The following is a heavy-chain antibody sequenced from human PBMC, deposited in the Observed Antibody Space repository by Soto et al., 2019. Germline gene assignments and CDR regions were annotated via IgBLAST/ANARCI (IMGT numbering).Heavy chain of an antibody. D-gene: IGHD4-17*01. Sequence: LSETLSLTCTVSGGSISSYYWSCIRQPAGKGLEWIGRIYTSRSTNYNPSLNSRVTMSVDTSKNQFSLKLSSVTAADTAVYYCARVGLTTVEYWGQGTLVAVSS. CDR3: ARVGLTTVEY. CDR2: IYTSRST. CDR1: GGSISSYY. V-gene: IGHV4-4*07. J-gene: IGHJ4*02.